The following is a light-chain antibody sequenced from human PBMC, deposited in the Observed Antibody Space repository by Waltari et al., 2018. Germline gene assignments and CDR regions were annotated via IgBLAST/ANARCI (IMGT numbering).Light chain of an antibody. J-gene: IGLJ2*01. CDR3: TLKRGSNTVV. CDR2: DVT. Sequence: QSALTQPASVSGSPGQSLTISCTGACSDIDFYIYLCWYQQYPGKAPKLIIYDVTNRPSGVSTRFSGSKSGTTASLTISGLRAEDEAEYYCTLKRGSNTVVFGGGTKLTVL. CDR1: CSDIDFYIY. V-gene: IGLV2-14*01.